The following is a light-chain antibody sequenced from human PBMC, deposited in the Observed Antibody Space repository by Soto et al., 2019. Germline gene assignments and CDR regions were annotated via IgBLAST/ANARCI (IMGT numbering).Light chain of an antibody. CDR1: RGINNY. CDR2: AAS. CDR3: LQYYDYRT. Sequence: DIQMTQSPSSLSASVGDTVTITCRASRGINNYLAWFQQRPGKAPRSLIYAASSLQSGVPWRFSGSGSGTDFTLTITNLQPEDFATYYCLQYYDYRTFGQGTKVEIK. J-gene: IGKJ1*01. V-gene: IGKV1-16*01.